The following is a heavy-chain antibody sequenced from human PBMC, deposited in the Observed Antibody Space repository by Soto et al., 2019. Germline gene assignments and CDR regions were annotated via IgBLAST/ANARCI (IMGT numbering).Heavy chain of an antibody. J-gene: IGHJ6*03. CDR1: GFTFSSYA. CDR3: ATYGSGSHLGAPTFAPPALDQKTYYYYYMDV. D-gene: IGHD3-10*01. V-gene: IGHV3-23*01. Sequence: GGSLRLSCAASGFTFSSYAMSWVRQAPGKGLEWVSAISGSGGSTYYADSVKGRFTISRDNSKNTLYLQMNSLGAEDTAVYYCATYGSGSHLGAPTFAPPALDQKTYYYYYMDVWGKGTTVTVSS. CDR2: ISGSGGST.